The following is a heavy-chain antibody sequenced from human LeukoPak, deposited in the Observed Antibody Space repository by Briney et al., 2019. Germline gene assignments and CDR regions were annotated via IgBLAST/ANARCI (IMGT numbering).Heavy chain of an antibody. D-gene: IGHD3-10*02. CDR1: GFTFSSYE. CDR2: ISSSGSTI. V-gene: IGHV3-48*03. J-gene: IGHJ6*04. Sequence: GGSLRLSCAASGFTFSSYEMNWVRQAPGKGLEWVSYISSSGSTIYYADSVKGRFTISRDNAKNSLYLQMNSLRAGDTAVYYCAELGITMIGGVWGKGTTVTVSS. CDR3: AELGITMIGGV.